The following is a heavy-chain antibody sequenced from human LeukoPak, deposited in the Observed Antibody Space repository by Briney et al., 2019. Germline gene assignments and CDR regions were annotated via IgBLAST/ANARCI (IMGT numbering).Heavy chain of an antibody. Sequence: GGSLRLSCAASGFTVRNNYMSWVRQAPGKGLEWVSVIYSGGSTYYADSVKGRFTISRDNSTNTLYLQLNSLRAEDTAVYFCATGERMVRGDGVDYWGQGTLVSVSS. CDR3: ATGERMVRGDGVDY. CDR1: GFTVRNNY. D-gene: IGHD3-10*01. J-gene: IGHJ4*02. CDR2: IYSGGST. V-gene: IGHV3-66*01.